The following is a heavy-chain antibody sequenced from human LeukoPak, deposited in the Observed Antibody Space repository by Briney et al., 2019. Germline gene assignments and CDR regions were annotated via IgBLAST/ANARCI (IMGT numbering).Heavy chain of an antibody. CDR2: IYYSGNT. D-gene: IGHD1-26*01. CDR3: ARERLGGSYYRPVEY. CDR1: GGSISNYY. Sequence: SETLSLTCTVSGGSISNYYWGWIRQAPGKGLEWIGSIYYSGNTNYNPSLKSRVTISLDTSKNQFSLKLSSVSAEDTALYYCARERLGGSYYRPVEYWGQGTLVTVSS. V-gene: IGHV4-59*12. J-gene: IGHJ4*02.